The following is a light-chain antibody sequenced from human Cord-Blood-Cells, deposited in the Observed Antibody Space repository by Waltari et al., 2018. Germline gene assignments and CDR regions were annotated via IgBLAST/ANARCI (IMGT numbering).Light chain of an antibody. CDR1: QSVSSN. CDR2: GAS. CDR3: QQYNNWPRT. V-gene: IGKV3-15*01. Sequence: EIVMTQSPATLSLSPGERANLSCRASQSVSSNLAWYQQKPGQAPRLLIYGASTRATGIPARFSGSGSGTEFTLTISSLQSEDFAVYYCQQYNNWPRTFGQGTKVEIK. J-gene: IGKJ1*01.